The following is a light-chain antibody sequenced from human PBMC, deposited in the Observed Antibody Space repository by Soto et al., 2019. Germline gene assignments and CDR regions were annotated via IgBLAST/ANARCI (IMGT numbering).Light chain of an antibody. Sequence: QSALTQPPSASGSPGQSVAISCSGTSSDVGGYNYVSWYQQHPGKAPKLIIYDVVKRPSGVPDRFSGSKSGNTASLTVSGLQAEDEADYYCISYAGTYKPAFGGGTKLTVL. V-gene: IGLV2-8*01. CDR3: ISYAGTYKPA. J-gene: IGLJ2*01. CDR2: DVV. CDR1: SSDVGGYNY.